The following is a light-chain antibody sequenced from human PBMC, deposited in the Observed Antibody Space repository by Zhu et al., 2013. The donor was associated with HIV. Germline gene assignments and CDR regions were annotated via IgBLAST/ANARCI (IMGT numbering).Light chain of an antibody. CDR3: QQNDSSSLT. J-gene: IGKJ4*01. CDR2: GAS. CDR1: QTVSSNF. V-gene: IGKV3-20*01. Sequence: EIVLTQSPGTLSLSPGERATLSCRASQTVSSNFLAWYHQIPGQAPRLLIYGASNRATGIPDRFSGSGSGTDFTLSISRLDPEDFAVYYCQQNDSSSLTFGGGTTVEI.